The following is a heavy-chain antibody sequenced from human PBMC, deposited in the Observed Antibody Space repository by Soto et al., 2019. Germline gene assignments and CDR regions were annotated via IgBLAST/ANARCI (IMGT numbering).Heavy chain of an antibody. CDR3: ARHSYCSSICWFDP. Sequence: SETLSLTCTVSGGSISSYYWGWIRQSPGKGLEWIGYTHDSGSTNYNPSLKSRVTMSVDTSKNQFSLKLSSVTAADTAVYYCARHSYCSSICWFDPWGQGTLVTVSS. D-gene: IGHD2-2*01. J-gene: IGHJ5*02. CDR1: GGSISSYY. CDR2: THDSGST. V-gene: IGHV4-59*08.